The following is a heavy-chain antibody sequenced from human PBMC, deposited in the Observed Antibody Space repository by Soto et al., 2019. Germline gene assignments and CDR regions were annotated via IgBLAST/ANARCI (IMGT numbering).Heavy chain of an antibody. V-gene: IGHV3-23*01. J-gene: IGHJ3*02. D-gene: IGHD6-6*01. Sequence: VQLLESGGDLVHPGGSLRISCAASGFAFSSHPMSWVRQAPEKGLEWVSGISDNGALTYNADSVKGRFTISRDNSKNTLYLQMNSLRAEDTAVYYCARRAFGSSHTFDIWGQGTVVTVSS. CDR1: GFAFSSHP. CDR3: ARRAFGSSHTFDI. CDR2: ISDNGALT.